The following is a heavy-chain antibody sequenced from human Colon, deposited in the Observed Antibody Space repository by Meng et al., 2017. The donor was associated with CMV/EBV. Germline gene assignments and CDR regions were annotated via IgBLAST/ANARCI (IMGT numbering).Heavy chain of an antibody. CDR1: GFTFSTFA. CDR2: ISYDGSNE. V-gene: IGHV3-30*04. J-gene: IGHJ6*02. CDR3: AREAYYDFWSGYPQYYYYGMDV. D-gene: IGHD3-3*01. Sequence: GGSLRLSCATSGFTFSTFAMSWVRQAPGKGLEWVTFISYDGSNEYYADSVKGRFTISRDNSKNTLYLQMNSLRPEDTAVYYCAREAYYDFWSGYPQYYYYGMDVWGQGTTVTVSS.